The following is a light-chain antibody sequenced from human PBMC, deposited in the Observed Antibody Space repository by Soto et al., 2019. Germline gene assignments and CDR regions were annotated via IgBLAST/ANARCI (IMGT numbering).Light chain of an antibody. CDR2: DAS. CDR1: QSITNW. V-gene: IGKV1-5*01. J-gene: IGKJ1*01. CDR3: QQYNSYSWT. Sequence: DIQMTQSPSTLSASVGDRVTITCRASQSITNWLAWYQQKPGKAPKLLIYDASSLESGVTSRFSGSGSGTEFTLTIISLQPDDFATYYCQQYNSYSWTFGQGTKVEIK.